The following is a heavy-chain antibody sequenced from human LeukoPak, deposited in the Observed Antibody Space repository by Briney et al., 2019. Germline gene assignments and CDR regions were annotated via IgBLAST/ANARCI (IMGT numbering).Heavy chain of an antibody. Sequence: ASVKVSCKASGGTFSSYAISWVRQAPGQGLEWMGGIIPNSGGTNYAQKFQGRVTMTRDTSISTAYMELSRLRSDDTAVYYCARGITMIVVVYNWFDPWGQGTLVTVSS. J-gene: IGHJ5*02. D-gene: IGHD3-22*01. CDR1: GGTFSSYA. V-gene: IGHV1-2*02. CDR2: IIPNSGGT. CDR3: ARGITMIVVVYNWFDP.